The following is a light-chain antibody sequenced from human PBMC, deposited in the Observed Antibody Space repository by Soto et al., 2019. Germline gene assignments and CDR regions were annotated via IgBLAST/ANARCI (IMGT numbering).Light chain of an antibody. CDR3: QQYYSSHPT. CDR2: WAS. CDR1: QSVLYSSNNKNF. J-gene: IGKJ2*01. V-gene: IGKV4-1*01. Sequence: DIVMTQSPDSLAVSLGERATINCKSSQSVLYSSNNKNFLTWYQQKPGQPPKPLIYWASTRESGVPDRFSGSGSGTDFTLTISSLQAEDVEVYYCQQYYSSHPTFGQGTKLEIK.